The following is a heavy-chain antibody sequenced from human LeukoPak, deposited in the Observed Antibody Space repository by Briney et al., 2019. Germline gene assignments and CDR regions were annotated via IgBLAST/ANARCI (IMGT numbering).Heavy chain of an antibody. V-gene: IGHV3-23*01. Sequence: GGSLRLSCTASGFTFSYYAMTWVRQAPGKGLEWVSSISDTGGSIFYAASVKGRFTIPRDNSKNTVYLQMNSLKAEDTALYYCAKAPPLNYYATSNSDYWGQGTLVTVSS. CDR3: AKAPPLNYYATSNSDY. CDR2: ISDTGGSI. CDR1: GFTFSYYA. D-gene: IGHD3-10*01. J-gene: IGHJ4*02.